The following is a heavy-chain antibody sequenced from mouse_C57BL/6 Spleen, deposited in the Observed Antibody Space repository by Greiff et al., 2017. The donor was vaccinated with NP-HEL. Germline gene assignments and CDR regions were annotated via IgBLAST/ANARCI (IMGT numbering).Heavy chain of an antibody. CDR2: IYPGDGDT. CDR1: GYAFSSSW. D-gene: IGHD2-12*01. CDR3: ASAYYSPWFAY. Sequence: VQLQQSGPELVKPGASVKISCKASGYAFSSSWMNWVKQRPGKGLEWIGRIYPGDGDTNYNGKFKGKATLTADKSSSTAYMQLSSLTSEDSAVYFCASAYYSPWFAYWGQGTLVTVSA. J-gene: IGHJ3*01. V-gene: IGHV1-82*01.